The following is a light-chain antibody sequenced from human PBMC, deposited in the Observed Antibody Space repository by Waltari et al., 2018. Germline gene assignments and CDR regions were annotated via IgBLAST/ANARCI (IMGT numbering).Light chain of an antibody. CDR2: GAS. CDR1: QSVGSS. V-gene: IGKV3-15*01. CDR3: QQYNNWIT. J-gene: IGKJ5*01. Sequence: EIVMTQSPAILSVSPGERATLSCRASQSVGSSLAWYQQKPGQAPRLLFYGASNRATGIPARFSGSGSGTEFTLTISSLQSEDFAVYYCQQYNNWITFDQGTRLEIK.